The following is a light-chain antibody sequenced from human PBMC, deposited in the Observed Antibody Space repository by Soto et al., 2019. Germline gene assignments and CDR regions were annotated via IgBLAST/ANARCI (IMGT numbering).Light chain of an antibody. J-gene: IGLJ1*01. Sequence: QSVLTQPASVSGSPGQSITISCTGTSSDVGGYNYVSWYQQHPGKAPTLMIYDVSNRPSGVSNRFSGSKSGNTASLTISGLQAEDEADYYCSSYTSSSTLGGVFGTGTKVTVL. CDR3: SSYTSSSTLGGV. CDR1: SSDVGGYNY. V-gene: IGLV2-14*01. CDR2: DVS.